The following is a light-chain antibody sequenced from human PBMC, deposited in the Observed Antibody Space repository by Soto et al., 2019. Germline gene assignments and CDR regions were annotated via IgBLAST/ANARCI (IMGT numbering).Light chain of an antibody. CDR2: GAS. V-gene: IGKV3-15*01. Sequence: EIVMTQSPATLSVSPGERATLSCRASQSVTRNLAWFQQKPGQAPRLLIYGASSRATGIPARFSGTGSGTEFTLTISSLQSEDFAVYYCQQYHNWPPWTFGRGTKVEIK. J-gene: IGKJ1*01. CDR1: QSVTRN. CDR3: QQYHNWPPWT.